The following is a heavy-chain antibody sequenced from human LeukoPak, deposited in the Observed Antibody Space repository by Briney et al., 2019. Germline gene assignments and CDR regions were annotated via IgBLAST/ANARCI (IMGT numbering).Heavy chain of an antibody. Sequence: SETLSLTCTVSGGSISSYYWSWIRQPPGKGLEWIGYIYYSGSTNYNPSLKSRVTISVDTSKNQFSLKLSSVTAADTAVYYCARDSHLGSGWFNFDYWGQGTLVTVSS. CDR1: GGSISSYY. D-gene: IGHD6-19*01. CDR3: ARDSHLGSGWFNFDY. V-gene: IGHV4-59*12. J-gene: IGHJ4*02. CDR2: IYYSGST.